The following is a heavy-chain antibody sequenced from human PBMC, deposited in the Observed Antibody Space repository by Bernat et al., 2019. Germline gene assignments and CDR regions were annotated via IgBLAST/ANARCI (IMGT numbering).Heavy chain of an antibody. CDR1: GFTFSTYT. CDR2: ISSSSSYI. CDR3: ARDGSGYTSSWSQYYFDY. J-gene: IGHJ4*02. D-gene: IGHD6-13*01. V-gene: IGHV3-21*06. Sequence: EVQLVESGGGLVKPGRSLRLSCAASGFTFSTYTMIWVRQAPGKGLEWVSSISSSSSYIYYADSVKGRFTISRDNAKNSLFLQMTSLRAEDTAVFYCARDGSGYTSSWSQYYFDYWGQGALVTVSS.